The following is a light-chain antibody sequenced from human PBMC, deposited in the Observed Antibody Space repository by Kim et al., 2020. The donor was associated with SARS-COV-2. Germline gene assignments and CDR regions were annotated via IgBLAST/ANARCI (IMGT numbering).Light chain of an antibody. CDR1: QSVRNY. Sequence: LSPGERATLSCRASQSVRNYLAWYQQKPGQAPRLLIYDVINRATGIPARFSGSGSGTDFTLTISSLEPEDFAVYYCQHRSTWPLTFGGGTKVDIK. CDR2: DVI. V-gene: IGKV3-11*01. J-gene: IGKJ4*01. CDR3: QHRSTWPLT.